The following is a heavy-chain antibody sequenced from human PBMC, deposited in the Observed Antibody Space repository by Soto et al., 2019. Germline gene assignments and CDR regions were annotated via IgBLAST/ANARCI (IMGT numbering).Heavy chain of an antibody. CDR1: GYTFANYW. Sequence: GESLKISCKGSGYTFANYWIVWVRQMPGKGLEWMGIIYPSDSTVKYSPSVQGQVTMSVDKSISTAYLQWSSLKASDAAVYYCARGNVANYFEPWGQGTLVTVSS. V-gene: IGHV5-51*01. CDR3: ARGNVANYFEP. J-gene: IGHJ5*02. CDR2: IYPSDSTV. D-gene: IGHD1-7*01.